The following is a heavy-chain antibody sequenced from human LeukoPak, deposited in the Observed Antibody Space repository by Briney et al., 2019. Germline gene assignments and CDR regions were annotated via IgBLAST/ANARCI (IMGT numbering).Heavy chain of an antibody. D-gene: IGHD3-9*01. CDR1: GHTFTGYY. J-gene: IGHJ4*02. V-gene: IGHV1-2*04. Sequence: GASVKVSCKASGHTFTGYYMHWVRQAPGQGLEWMGWINPNSGGTNYAQKFQGWVTMTRDTSISTAYMELSRLRSDDTAVYYCARGRSDILTGYPGDFDYWGQGTLVTVSS. CDR2: INPNSGGT. CDR3: ARGRSDILTGYPGDFDY.